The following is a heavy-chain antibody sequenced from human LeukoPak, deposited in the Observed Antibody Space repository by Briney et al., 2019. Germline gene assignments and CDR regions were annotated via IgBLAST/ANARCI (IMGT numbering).Heavy chain of an antibody. CDR3: ATSRFWSGTDPPD. CDR2: IIPILGIA. D-gene: IGHD3-3*01. Sequence: GASVKVSCKASGGTFSSYAISWVRQAPGQGLEWMGRIIPILGIANYAQKFQGRVTITADKSTSTAYMELSSLRSEDTAVYYCATSRFWSGTDPPDWGQGTLVTVSS. CDR1: GGTFSSYA. V-gene: IGHV1-69*04. J-gene: IGHJ4*02.